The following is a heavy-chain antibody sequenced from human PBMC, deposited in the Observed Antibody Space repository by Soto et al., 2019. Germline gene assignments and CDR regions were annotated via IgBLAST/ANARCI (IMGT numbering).Heavy chain of an antibody. CDR3: AKAVVPAASFDY. Sequence: GSLILSCPASGCTFSSYAMSWVRQAPGKGLEWVSAISGSGGSTYYADSVKGRFTISRDNSKNKLYLQMNSLRAEDTAVYYCAKAVVPAASFDYWGQGTLVTVYS. D-gene: IGHD2-2*01. J-gene: IGHJ4*02. CDR1: GCTFSSYA. V-gene: IGHV3-23*01. CDR2: ISGSGGST.